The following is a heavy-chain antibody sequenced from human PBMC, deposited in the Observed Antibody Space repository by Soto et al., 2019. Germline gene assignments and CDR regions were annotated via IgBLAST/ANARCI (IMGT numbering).Heavy chain of an antibody. D-gene: IGHD3-10*01. CDR2: IWSDGSNK. Sequence: QVQLVESGGGVVQPGRSLRLSCATSGFTFSGYGFHWVRQAPGKGLEWVAVIWSDGSNKYYADSVKGRFTISRDDSQNTLYLQMNSLRAEDTAVYYCARVIGVGLSYVDVWGKGTTVTVSS. V-gene: IGHV3-33*01. CDR1: GFTFSGYG. CDR3: ARVIGVGLSYVDV. J-gene: IGHJ6*03.